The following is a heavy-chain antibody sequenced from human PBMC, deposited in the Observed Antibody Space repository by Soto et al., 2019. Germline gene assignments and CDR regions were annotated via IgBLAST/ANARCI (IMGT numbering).Heavy chain of an antibody. CDR1: GGSISSYY. J-gene: IGHJ5*02. CDR2: IYYSGST. CDR3: ARDGYSSGWYRWFDP. V-gene: IGHV4-59*01. Sequence: SQTLRLTCTVSGGSISSYYWSWIRQPPGKGLEWIGYIYYSGSTNYNPSLKSRVTISVDTSKNQFSLKLSSVTAADTAVYYCARDGYSSGWYRWFDPWGQGTLVTVSS. D-gene: IGHD6-19*01.